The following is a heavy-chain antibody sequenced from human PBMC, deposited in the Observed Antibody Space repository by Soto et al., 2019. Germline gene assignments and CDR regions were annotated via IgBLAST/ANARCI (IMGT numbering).Heavy chain of an antibody. D-gene: IGHD5-18*01. CDR2: IYYSGST. CDR1: GGSVSSGSYY. J-gene: IGHJ6*02. Sequence: SETLSLTCTVSGGSVSSGSYYWSWIRQPPGKGLEWIGYIYYSGSTNYNPSLKSRVTISVDTSKNQFSLKLSSVTAADTAVYYCAISGALGAIQLWLRAYYYGMDVWGQGTTVTVSS. CDR3: AISGALGAIQLWLRAYYYGMDV. V-gene: IGHV4-61*01.